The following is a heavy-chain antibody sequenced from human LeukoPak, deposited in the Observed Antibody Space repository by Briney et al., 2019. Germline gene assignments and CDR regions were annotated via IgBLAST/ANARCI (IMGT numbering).Heavy chain of an antibody. CDR3: AKETASGYGAFDV. V-gene: IGHV3-23*01. D-gene: IGHD3-22*01. Sequence: GGSLRLSCAASGFTFSSYAMSWVRQAPGKGLGWVSAISGSGGSTSYADSVKGRFTISRDNSKNTLFLQMNSLRAEDTAVYYCAKETASGYGAFDVWGQGSIVTVSS. J-gene: IGHJ3*01. CDR1: GFTFSSYA. CDR2: ISGSGGST.